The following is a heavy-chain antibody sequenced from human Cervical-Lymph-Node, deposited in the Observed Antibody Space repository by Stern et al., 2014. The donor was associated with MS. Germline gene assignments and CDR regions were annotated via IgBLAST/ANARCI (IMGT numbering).Heavy chain of an antibody. CDR2: IWDDGSNK. Sequence: QMQLVQSGGGVVQPGRSLRLSCAASGFTFRSYGMHWVRQAPGKGLEWMAIIWDDGSNKYSADSVKGRFTISRDNSKNTLYLQMNSLRAEDTAVYYCARDMPCGGSNYVGSCYYYGMDVWGQGTTVTVSS. CDR3: ARDMPCGGSNYVGSCYYYGMDV. CDR1: GFTFRSYG. V-gene: IGHV3-33*01. D-gene: IGHD2-15*01. J-gene: IGHJ6*02.